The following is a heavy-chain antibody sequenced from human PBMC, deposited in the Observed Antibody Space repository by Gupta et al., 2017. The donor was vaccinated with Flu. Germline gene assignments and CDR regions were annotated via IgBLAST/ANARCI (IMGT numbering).Heavy chain of an antibody. CDR3: TTGYSSAWHDGY. V-gene: IGHV3-15*01. D-gene: IGHD5-12*01. CDR1: GFTFGNAW. J-gene: IGHJ4*02. Sequence: EVQLVESGGGLVEPGGSLRLSCAASGFTFGNAWMIWVRQAPGNGLEWIGRIRSKADGETTDYAAPMKGRFSISRDDSKNTLYLQTNSLKTEDTAVYYCTTGYSSAWHDGYWGRGTLVTVPS. CDR2: IRSKADGETT.